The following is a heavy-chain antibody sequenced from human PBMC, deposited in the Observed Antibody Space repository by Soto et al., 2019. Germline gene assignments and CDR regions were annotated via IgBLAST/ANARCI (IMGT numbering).Heavy chain of an antibody. CDR1: GFTFSSYA. Sequence: GGSLRLSCAASGFTFSSYAMSWVRQAPGKGLEWVSAISGSGGSTYYADSVKGRFTISRDNSKNTLYLQMNSLRAEDTAVYYCAKVVGEQQLGSLPIYFDYWGQGTLVTVSS. J-gene: IGHJ4*02. V-gene: IGHV3-23*01. D-gene: IGHD6-13*01. CDR3: AKVVGEQQLGSLPIYFDY. CDR2: ISGSGGST.